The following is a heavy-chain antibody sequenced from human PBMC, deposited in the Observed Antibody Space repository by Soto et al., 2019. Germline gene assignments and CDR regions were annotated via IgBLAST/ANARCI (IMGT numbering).Heavy chain of an antibody. CDR2: IDRANGDA. CDR3: ARPLFEAANRGSDF. D-gene: IGHD6-25*01. J-gene: IGHJ4*02. CDR1: GYPFTSYS. Sequence: ASVKVSCKSSGYPFTSYSLHWVRQAPGQRLEWMGWIDRANGDAKYSANFQGRVTMSRDTSAGTDYMELRSLRSEDTAIYYCARPLFEAANRGSDFWGEGTRVTV. V-gene: IGHV1-3*01.